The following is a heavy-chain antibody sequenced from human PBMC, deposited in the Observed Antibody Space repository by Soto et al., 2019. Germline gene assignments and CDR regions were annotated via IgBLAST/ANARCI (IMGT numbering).Heavy chain of an antibody. CDR3: ARDVVSYSSSWYYYYYYGMDV. Sequence: QVQLVESGGGVVQPGRSLRLSCAASGFTFSSYGMHWVRQAPGKGLEWVEVLWYDGSNKYYADSVKGRFTISRDNSKNTLYLQMNSLRAEDTAVYYCARDVVSYSSSWYYYYYYGMDVWGQWTTVTVSS. V-gene: IGHV3-33*01. D-gene: IGHD6-13*01. CDR2: LWYDGSNK. J-gene: IGHJ6*02. CDR1: GFTFSSYG.